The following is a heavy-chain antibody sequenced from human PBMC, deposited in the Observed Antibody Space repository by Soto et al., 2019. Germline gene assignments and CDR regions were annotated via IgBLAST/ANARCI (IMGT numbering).Heavy chain of an antibody. V-gene: IGHV1-8*01. Sequence: QVQLVQSGAEVKTPGASVKVSCKASGYTFASYDINWVRQAPGQGLEWMGWMNPNRNNTGYAQKFQGRLTMTRDIALSIAHMELSSLRNEDPAVYYCARSDGYHFNWLDSWGQGTLVTVSA. D-gene: IGHD2-21*01. J-gene: IGHJ5*01. CDR1: GYTFASYD. CDR3: ARSDGYHFNWLDS. CDR2: MNPNRNNT.